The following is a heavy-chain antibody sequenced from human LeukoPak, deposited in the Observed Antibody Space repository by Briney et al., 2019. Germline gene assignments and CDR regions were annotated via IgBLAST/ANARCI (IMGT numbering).Heavy chain of an antibody. D-gene: IGHD1-1*01. CDR3: AVLEQLTDY. CDR1: GYTFTDYY. V-gene: IGHV1-2*02. J-gene: IGHJ4*02. Sequence: ASVKVSCKASGYTFTDYYIHWVRQAPGQGLEWMGWINPNNGGTNSAQKFQGRVTMTRDTSISTAYMELSSLRSDDTAVYYCAVLEQLTDYWGQGTLVTVSS. CDR2: INPNNGGT.